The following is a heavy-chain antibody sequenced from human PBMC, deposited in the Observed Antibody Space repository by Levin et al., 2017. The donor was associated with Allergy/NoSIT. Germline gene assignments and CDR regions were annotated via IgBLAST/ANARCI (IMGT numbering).Heavy chain of an antibody. CDR2: IYYSGST. J-gene: IGHJ4*02. Sequence: PSETLSLTCTVSGGSISSSSYYWGWIRQPPGKGLEWIGSIYYSGSTYYNPSLKSRVTISVDTSKNQFSLKLSSVTAADTAVYYCARQRIAAAGIPYFDYWGQGTLVTVSS. CDR1: GGSISSSSYY. D-gene: IGHD6-13*01. CDR3: ARQRIAAAGIPYFDY. V-gene: IGHV4-39*01.